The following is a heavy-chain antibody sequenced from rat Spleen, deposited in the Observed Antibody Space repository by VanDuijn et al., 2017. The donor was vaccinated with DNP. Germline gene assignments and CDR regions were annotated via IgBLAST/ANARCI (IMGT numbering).Heavy chain of an antibody. CDR1: GYTFTTYY. CDR3: ARRRLPYWYFDF. Sequence: QVQLQQSGAELAKPGSSVKISCKASGYTFTTYYITWIKQTTGQGLEYIGYINTGSGGTNYNEKFKGKATLTVDKSSSTAFMQLSSLTPDDSAVYYCARRRLPYWYFDFWGPGTMVTVSS. J-gene: IGHJ1*01. D-gene: IGHD1-4*01. V-gene: IGHV1-43*01. CDR2: INTGSGGT.